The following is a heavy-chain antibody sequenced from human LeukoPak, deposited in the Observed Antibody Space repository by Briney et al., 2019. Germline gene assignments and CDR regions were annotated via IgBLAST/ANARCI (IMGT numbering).Heavy chain of an antibody. D-gene: IGHD3-22*01. V-gene: IGHV4-39*01. CDR1: GGSMSSGTYY. CDR2: TYYTGTS. J-gene: IGHJ4*02. Sequence: SETLSLTCTVSGGSMSSGTYYWGWIRQSPGKGLEWLGFTYYTGTSYYNPSLKSRITMSVDTSKNVFSLKVTSVTAADTAIYYCSRLRGPSYVYEATGYYFLDWGQGTLVTVSS. CDR3: SRLRGPSYVYEATGYYFLD.